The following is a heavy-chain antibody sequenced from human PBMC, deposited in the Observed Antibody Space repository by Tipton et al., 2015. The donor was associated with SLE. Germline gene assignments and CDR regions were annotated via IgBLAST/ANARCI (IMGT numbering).Heavy chain of an antibody. CDR3: ARHGTNGYCSGGSCSPGAWFDP. J-gene: IGHJ5*02. Sequence: TLSLTCTVSGGSISSSSYYWGWIRQPPGKGLEWIGTAYYSGTTYYNPSLKSRVTISVDTSKNQFSLKLISLTAADPAVYFCARHGTNGYCSGGSCSPGAWFDPWGQGTLVTVSS. V-gene: IGHV4-39*07. CDR1: GGSISSSSYY. CDR2: AYYSGTT. D-gene: IGHD2-15*01.